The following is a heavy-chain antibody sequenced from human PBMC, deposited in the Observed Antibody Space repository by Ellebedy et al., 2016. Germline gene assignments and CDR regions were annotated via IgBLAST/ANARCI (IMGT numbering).Heavy chain of an antibody. J-gene: IGHJ4*02. Sequence: GESLKISXAASGFTFSSYTMKWVRQAPGKGLEWVSYISSSSSTILYADSVKGRLTISSDNAKNSLYLQMKSLRAEDTAVYYCATTKGEYWPYWGQGTLVTVSS. CDR3: ATTKGEYWPY. CDR1: GFTFSSYT. V-gene: IGHV3-48*01. CDR2: ISSSSSTI. D-gene: IGHD2-8*02.